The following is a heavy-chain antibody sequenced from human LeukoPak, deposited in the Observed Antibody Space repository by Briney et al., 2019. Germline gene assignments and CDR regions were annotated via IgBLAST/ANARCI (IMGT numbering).Heavy chain of an antibody. V-gene: IGHV3-48*02. CDR2: VSDSRDV. CDR1: GFTFSTYT. J-gene: IGHJ4*02. D-gene: IGHD5-18*01. CDR3: TRDGLHTAHFDY. Sequence: GGSLRLSCAASGFTFSTYTMNWVRQAPGKGLEWVSTVSDSRDVHYSDSVKGRFTISRDNARNSLYLQMNSLRDEDTAVYYCTRDGLHTAHFDYWGPGTLVTVSS.